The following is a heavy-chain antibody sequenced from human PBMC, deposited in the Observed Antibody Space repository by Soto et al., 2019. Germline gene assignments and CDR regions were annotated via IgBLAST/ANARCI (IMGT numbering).Heavy chain of an antibody. Sequence: GGSLRLSCAASKFTFSYFAMHWVRQAPGKGLEWVAIISYDGSNKYYADSVKGRFTISRDNSKNTLYLQMNSLRAEDTAVYYCAKDRGIAAGGMDVWGQGSTVTVSS. D-gene: IGHD6-25*01. CDR2: ISYDGSNK. CDR3: AKDRGIAAGGMDV. CDR1: KFTFSYFA. J-gene: IGHJ6*02. V-gene: IGHV3-30-3*01.